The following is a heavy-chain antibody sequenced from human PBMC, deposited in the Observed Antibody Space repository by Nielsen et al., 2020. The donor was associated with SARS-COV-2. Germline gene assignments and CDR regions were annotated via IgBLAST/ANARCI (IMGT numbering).Heavy chain of an antibody. V-gene: IGHV3-33*01. J-gene: IGHJ6*02. CDR2: IWYDGSNK. D-gene: IGHD6-13*01. CDR3: AREGSSSWYVSYYYGMDV. Sequence: GGSLRLSCAASGFTFSSYGMHWVRQAPGKGLEWVAVIWYDGSNKYYADSVKGRFTISRDNSKNTPYLQMNSLRAEDTAVYYCAREGSSSWYVSYYYGMDVWGQGTTVTVSS. CDR1: GFTFSSYG.